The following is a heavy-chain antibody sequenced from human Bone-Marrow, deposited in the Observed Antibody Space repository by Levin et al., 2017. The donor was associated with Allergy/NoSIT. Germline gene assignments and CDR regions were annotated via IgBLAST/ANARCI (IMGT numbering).Heavy chain of an antibody. J-gene: IGHJ4*02. V-gene: IGHV3-7*01. CDR3: ARGQEWLTYYLDY. Sequence: PGGSLRLSCAASGFTLSRYWMTWVRQAPGKGLEWVANIKQDGSQTQYVDSVKGRFTISRDNAKNSLYLQMNSLTVEDTAIYYCARGQEWLTYYLDYWGQGTLVTVSS. CDR1: GFTLSRYW. D-gene: IGHD5-24*01. CDR2: IKQDGSQT.